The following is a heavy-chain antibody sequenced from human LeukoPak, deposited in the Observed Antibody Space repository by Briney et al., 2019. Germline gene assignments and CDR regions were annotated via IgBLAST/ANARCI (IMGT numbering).Heavy chain of an antibody. Sequence: GGPLRLSCAASGYTFTTYSVTWVPQAPGKAVEWVSSFFPSGAKTFYADSVKRRYTISRDSSKNTLYLQMDSLRVEDTALYYCAKDRVPDNVWSFDMWGQGTMVTV. CDR1: GYTFTTYS. CDR2: FFPSGAKT. CDR3: AKDRVPDNVWSFDM. V-gene: IGHV3-23*01. D-gene: IGHD1-1*01. J-gene: IGHJ3*02.